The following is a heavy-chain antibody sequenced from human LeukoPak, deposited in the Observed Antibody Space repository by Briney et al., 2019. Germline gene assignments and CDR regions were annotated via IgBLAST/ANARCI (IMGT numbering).Heavy chain of an antibody. CDR2: ISNSGSPI. Sequence: PGGSLRLSCVVSGFTFDSYSMNWVRQAPGKGLEWISYISNSGSPIYYADSAKGRFTISRDKDKSSLYLQMNSLAADDTAVYYCARGLALGLTVTPKAFDYWGQGTLVTVSS. CDR3: ARGLALGLTVTPKAFDY. CDR1: GFTFDSYS. V-gene: IGHV3-48*01. D-gene: IGHD4-11*01. J-gene: IGHJ4*02.